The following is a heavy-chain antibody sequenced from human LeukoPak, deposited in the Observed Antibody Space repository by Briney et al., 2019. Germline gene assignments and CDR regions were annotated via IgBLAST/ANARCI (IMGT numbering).Heavy chain of an antibody. CDR3: ARDLVGYCSSTSCSPRPQNWFDP. J-gene: IGHJ5*02. D-gene: IGHD2-2*01. Sequence: ASVKVSCXASGYTFTGYYMHWVRQAPGQGLEWMGWINPNSGGTNYAQKFQGRVTMTRDTSISTAYMELSRLRSDDTAVYYCARDLVGYCSSTSCSPRPQNWFDPWGQGTLVTVSS. CDR2: INPNSGGT. CDR1: GYTFTGYY. V-gene: IGHV1-2*02.